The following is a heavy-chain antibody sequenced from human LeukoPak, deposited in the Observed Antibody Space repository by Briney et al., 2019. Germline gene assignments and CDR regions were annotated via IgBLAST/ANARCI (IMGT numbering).Heavy chain of an antibody. Sequence: SETLSLTCTVSGGSISSGSYYWSWIRQPAGKGLEWIGRIYTSGSTNYNPSLQSRVTISVDTSKNQFSLKLSSVTAADTAVYYCARHRGVILDYWGQGTLVTVSS. CDR3: ARHRGVILDY. CDR1: GGSISSGSYY. V-gene: IGHV4-61*02. J-gene: IGHJ4*02. D-gene: IGHD3-16*02. CDR2: IYTSGST.